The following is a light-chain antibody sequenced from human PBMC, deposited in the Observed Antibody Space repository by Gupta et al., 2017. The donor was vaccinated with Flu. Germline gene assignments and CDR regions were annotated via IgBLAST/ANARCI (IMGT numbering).Light chain of an antibody. CDR2: KDV. V-gene: IGLV3-25*02. J-gene: IGLJ3*02. CDR3: HSADSTAFYCV. CDR1: AFPKQY. Sequence: SYELSQPPSVSVSPGQPARIACSGDAFPKQYVYWYQHQPGQAPLLLIYKDVERPSGIPGRFSGSTSGTTVTLTTNGVQAEDDADYYCHSADSTAFYCVFGGGTKLTVL.